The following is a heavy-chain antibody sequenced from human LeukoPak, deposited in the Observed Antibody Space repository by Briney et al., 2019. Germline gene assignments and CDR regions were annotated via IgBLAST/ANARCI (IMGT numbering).Heavy chain of an antibody. D-gene: IGHD1-26*01. J-gene: IGHJ5*02. CDR3: ARGGRANWFDP. V-gene: IGHV4-31*03. CDR1: GGSISSGGYY. CDR2: IYYSGST. Sequence: PSQTPSLTCTVSGGSISSGGYYWSWIRQHPGKGLEWIGCIYYSGSTYYNPSLKSRVTISVDTSKNQFSLKLSSVTAADTAVYYCARGGRANWFDPWGQGTLVTVSS.